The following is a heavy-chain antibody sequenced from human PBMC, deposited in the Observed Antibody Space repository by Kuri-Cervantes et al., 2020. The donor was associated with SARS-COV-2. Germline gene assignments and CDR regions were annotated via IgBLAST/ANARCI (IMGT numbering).Heavy chain of an antibody. CDR3: ASIVTGDSSGYY. CDR2: IYSGGGT. J-gene: IGHJ4*02. V-gene: IGHV3-53*01. CDR1: GFTFSSYS. Sequence: GESLKISCAASGFTFSSYSMNWVRQAPGKGLEWVSVIYSGGGTYYADSVKGRFTISRDNSKNTLYLQMNSLRAEDTAVYYCASIVTGDSSGYYWGQGTLVTVSS. D-gene: IGHD3-22*01.